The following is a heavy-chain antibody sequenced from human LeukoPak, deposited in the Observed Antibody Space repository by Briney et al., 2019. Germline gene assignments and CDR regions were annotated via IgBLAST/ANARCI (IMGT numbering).Heavy chain of an antibody. V-gene: IGHV3-30*04. D-gene: IGHD3-10*01. CDR3: AREARFGELLGYYYGMDV. CDR1: GFTFSSYD. J-gene: IGHJ6*02. CDR2: ISYDGGNK. Sequence: PGGSLRLSCAASGFTFSSYDMHWVRQAPGKGLEWVAVISYDGGNKYYADSVKGRFTISRDNSKNTLYLQMNSLRAEDTAVYYCAREARFGELLGYYYGMDVWGQGTTVTVSS.